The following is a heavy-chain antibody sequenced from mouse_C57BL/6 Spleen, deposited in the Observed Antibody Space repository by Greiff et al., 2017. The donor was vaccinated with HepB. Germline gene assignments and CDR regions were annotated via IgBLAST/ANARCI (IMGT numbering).Heavy chain of an antibody. CDR1: GYSITSGYY. V-gene: IGHV3-6*01. Sequence: DVKLQESGPGLVKPSQSLSLTCSVTGYSITSGYYWNWIRQFPGNKLEWMGYISYDGRNNYSPSLKNRISITRDTSKNQFFLKLNSVTTEDTATYYCAGSTMVTTKGGYAMDYWGQGTSVTVSS. D-gene: IGHD2-2*01. CDR2: ISYDGRN. CDR3: AGSTMVTTKGGYAMDY. J-gene: IGHJ4*01.